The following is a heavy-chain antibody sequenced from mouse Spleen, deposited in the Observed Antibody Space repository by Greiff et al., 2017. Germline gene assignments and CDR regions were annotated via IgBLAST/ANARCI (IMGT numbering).Heavy chain of an antibody. CDR2: ISSGGGNT. CDR1: GFTFSSYA. CDR3: ARLSTYYGSSYGWFGY. Sequence: EVQLVESGGGLVKLGGSLKLSCAASGFTFSSYAMSWVRQTPEKRLEWVATISSGGGNTYYPDSVKGRFTISRDNAKNTLYLQMSSLKSEDTAMYYCARLSTYYGSSYGWFGYWGQGTLVTVSA. J-gene: IGHJ3*01. D-gene: IGHD1-1*01. V-gene: IGHV5-9-3*01.